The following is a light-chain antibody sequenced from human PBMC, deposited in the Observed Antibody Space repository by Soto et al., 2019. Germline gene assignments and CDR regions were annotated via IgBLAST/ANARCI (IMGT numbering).Light chain of an antibody. CDR3: QQRSNWPPVT. Sequence: TQSPAPLSLSLGERATLSCRASQSVSSYLAWYQQKPGQAPRLLIYDASNRATGIPARFSGSGSGTDFTLTISSLEPEDFAVYYCQQRSNWPPVTFGQGTRLEIK. CDR1: QSVSSY. V-gene: IGKV3-11*01. J-gene: IGKJ5*01. CDR2: DAS.